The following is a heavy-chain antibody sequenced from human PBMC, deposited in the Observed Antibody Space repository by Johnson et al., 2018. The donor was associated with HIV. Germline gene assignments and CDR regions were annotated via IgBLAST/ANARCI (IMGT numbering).Heavy chain of an antibody. J-gene: IGHJ3*02. V-gene: IGHV3-30*04. D-gene: IGHD4-17*01. CDR2: ISYDGSNK. CDR1: GFTFSSYA. Sequence: QVQLVESGGGLVQPGGSLRLSCAASGFTFSSYAMHWVRQAPGKGLEWVAVISYDGSNKYYADSVKGRFTISRDNSKNTLYLQMNSLRAEDTAVYYCARGGYGEVFDIWGQGTMVTVSS. CDR3: ARGGYGEVFDI.